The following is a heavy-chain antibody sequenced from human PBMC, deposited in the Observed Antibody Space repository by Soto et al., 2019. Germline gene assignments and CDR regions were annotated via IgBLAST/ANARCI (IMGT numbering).Heavy chain of an antibody. J-gene: IGHJ5*02. CDR2: IYHSGST. Sequence: TLRLPYAVVYGTIRDVGCCRSLIRQPPGKGLEWIGYIYHSGSTYYNPSLKSRVTISVDTSKNQFSLKLSSVTAADTAVYYCARKSYYDPSHFDPWGQGTLVTVSS. V-gene: IGHV4-30-2*01. D-gene: IGHD3-22*01. CDR3: ARKSYYDPSHFDP. CDR1: YGTIRDVGCC.